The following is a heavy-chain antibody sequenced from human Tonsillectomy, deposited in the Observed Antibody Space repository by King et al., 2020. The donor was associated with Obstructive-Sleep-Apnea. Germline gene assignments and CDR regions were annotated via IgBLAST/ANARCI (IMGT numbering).Heavy chain of an antibody. CDR3: AKGYSSGWYLSENYFDY. J-gene: IGHJ4*02. CDR1: GFTFDDYA. V-gene: IGHV3-9*01. Sequence: VQLVESGGGLVQPGRSLRLSCAASGFTFDDYAMHWVRQAPGKGLEWVSGISWNSGSIGYADSVKGRFTISRDNAKNSLYLQMNSLRAEDTALYYCAKGYSSGWYLSENYFDYWGQGTLVTVSS. CDR2: ISWNSGSI. D-gene: IGHD6-19*01.